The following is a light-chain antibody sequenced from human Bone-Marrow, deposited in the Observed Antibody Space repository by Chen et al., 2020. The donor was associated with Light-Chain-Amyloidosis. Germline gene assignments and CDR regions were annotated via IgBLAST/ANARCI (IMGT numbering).Light chain of an antibody. CDR1: DLPTKY. CDR2: RGT. Sequence: SYELTQPPSVSVSPGQTARITCSGDDLPTKYAYWYQKKPGQAPVLVIHRGTEGHSEISERFSGSSSGTTATLTISGVQAEDEADYRCQSADSSGTDEVIFGGGTKLTVL. CDR3: QSADSSGTDEVI. V-gene: IGLV3-25*03. J-gene: IGLJ2*01.